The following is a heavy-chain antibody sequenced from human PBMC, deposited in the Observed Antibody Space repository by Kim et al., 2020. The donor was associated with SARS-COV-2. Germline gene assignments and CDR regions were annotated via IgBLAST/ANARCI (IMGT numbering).Heavy chain of an antibody. CDR2: IYFSGST. J-gene: IGHJ4*02. V-gene: IGHV4-59*01. CDR1: GGSTSSYY. CDR3: AGSRDRQSYYFDY. Sequence: SETLSLTCTVSGGSTSSYYWSWVRQPPGKGLEWIGYIYFSGSTNFNPSLKSRVTISIDTSKNQFSLKMTSVTAADTAMYYCAGSRDRQSYYFDYWGQGTL. D-gene: IGHD2-21*02.